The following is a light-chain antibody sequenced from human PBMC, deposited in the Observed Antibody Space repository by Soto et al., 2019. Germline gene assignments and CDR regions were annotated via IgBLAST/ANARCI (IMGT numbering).Light chain of an antibody. V-gene: IGLV1-51*01. CDR3: ETWDSSLSAVL. J-gene: IGLJ2*01. CDR1: SSNIGNNY. Sequence: QSVLTQPPSVSAAPGQKVTISCSGSSSNIGNNYVSWYQQLPGTAPKLLIYDNNKRPSGIPDRFSGSKSGTSATLGITGLQTGDEADYYCETWDSSLSAVLIGGGTKLTVL. CDR2: DNN.